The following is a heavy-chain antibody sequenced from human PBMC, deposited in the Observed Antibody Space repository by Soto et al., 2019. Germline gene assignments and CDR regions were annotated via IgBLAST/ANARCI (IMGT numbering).Heavy chain of an antibody. Sequence: SETLSLTCAVYGGSFSGYYWSWIRQPPGKGLEWIGEINHSGSTNYNPSLKSRVTISVDTSKNQFSLKLSSVTAADTAVYYCARGQKKYYDILTGYPQGGFFDYWGKGTLVTVSS. D-gene: IGHD3-9*01. V-gene: IGHV4-34*01. CDR1: GGSFSGYY. J-gene: IGHJ4*02. CDR2: INHSGST. CDR3: ARGQKKYYDILTGYPQGGFFDY.